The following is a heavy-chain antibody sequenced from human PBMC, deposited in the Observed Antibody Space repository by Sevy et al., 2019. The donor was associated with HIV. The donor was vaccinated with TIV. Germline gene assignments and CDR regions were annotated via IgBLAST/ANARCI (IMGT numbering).Heavy chain of an antibody. CDR2: IHHNGKT. J-gene: IGHJ4*02. V-gene: IGHV4-59*08. CDR1: TGSITSYW. CDR3: AAETAWGRVYF. Sequence: SETLCLTCTVSTGSITSYWWTWIRHPPGKGLEWIANIHHNGKTNYNPSLKSRVTISVDTSKSQFSLRMSSVTAANTAMYYCAAETAWGRVYFWGQGTRVTVSS. D-gene: IGHD1-1*01.